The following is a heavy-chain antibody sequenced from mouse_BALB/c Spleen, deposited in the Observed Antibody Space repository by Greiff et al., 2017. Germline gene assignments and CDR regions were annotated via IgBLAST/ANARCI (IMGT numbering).Heavy chain of an antibody. CDR3: VRDSSTYFDV. J-gene: IGHJ1*01. CDR1: GFTFNTNA. Sequence: EVQLVETGGGLVQPKGSLKLSCAASGFTFNTNAMNWVRQAPGKGLEWVARIRSKSNNYATYYADSVKDRFTISRDDSQSMLYLQMNNLKTEDTAMYYCVRDSSTYFDVWGAGTTVTVSS. V-gene: IGHV10S3*01. CDR2: IRSKSNNYAT.